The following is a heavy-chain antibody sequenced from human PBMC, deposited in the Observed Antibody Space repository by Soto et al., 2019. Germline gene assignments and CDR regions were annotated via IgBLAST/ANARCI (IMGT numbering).Heavy chain of an antibody. CDR1: GFTVSSNY. V-gene: IGHV3-53*01. CDR2: IYSGGST. D-gene: IGHD3-3*01. Sequence: GSLRLSCAASGFTVSSNYMSWVRQAPGKGLEWVSVIYSGGSTYYADSVKGRLTISRDNSKNTLYLQMNSLRAEDTAVYYCAREGVRSGYWTAVYGMDVWAKGPRSPSP. CDR3: AREGVRSGYWTAVYGMDV. J-gene: IGHJ6*02.